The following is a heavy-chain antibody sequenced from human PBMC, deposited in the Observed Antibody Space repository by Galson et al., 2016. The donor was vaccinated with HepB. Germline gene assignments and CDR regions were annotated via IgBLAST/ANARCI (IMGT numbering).Heavy chain of an antibody. D-gene: IGHD2-8*02. Sequence: SETLSLTCTVSGGSIRSGSFYWAWVRQPPGEGLEWIGNIYYSGLSYYSPSLRSRLTISVDPSKNQFSLRLSSVTSADTAVYYCARLVAGECTGAACYLDNWGQGTLVSVSS. J-gene: IGHJ4*02. CDR3: ARLVAGECTGAACYLDN. CDR2: IYYSGLS. V-gene: IGHV4-39*01. CDR1: GGSIRSGSFY.